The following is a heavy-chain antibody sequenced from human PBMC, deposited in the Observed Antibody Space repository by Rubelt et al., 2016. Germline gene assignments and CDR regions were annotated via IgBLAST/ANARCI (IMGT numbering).Heavy chain of an antibody. V-gene: IGHV1-18*01. CDR3: ARDSGSPRGGGHDY. D-gene: IGHD1-26*01. CDR2: ISAYNGNT. J-gene: IGHJ4*02. CDR1: GYTFTSYG. Sequence: QVQLVQSGAEVKKPGASVKVSCKASGYTFTSYGISWVRQAPGQGLEWMGWISAYNGNTNYAQKLQGGVTRTTATSTSTAYMGLRGRRSDDTAVYYCARDSGSPRGGGHDYWGQGTLVTVSS.